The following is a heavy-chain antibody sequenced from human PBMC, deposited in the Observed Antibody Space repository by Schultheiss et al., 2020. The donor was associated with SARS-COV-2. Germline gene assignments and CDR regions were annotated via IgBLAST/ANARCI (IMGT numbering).Heavy chain of an antibody. V-gene: IGHV3-7*01. CDR3: AKEMDSSGWFSNFDY. Sequence: GESLKISCAASGFTFSSYSMDWVRQAPGKGLEWVANIKQDGSEKYYVDSVKGRFTISRDNSKNTLYLQMNSLRAEDTAVYYCAKEMDSSGWFSNFDYWGQGTLVTVSS. D-gene: IGHD6-19*01. CDR1: GFTFSSYS. J-gene: IGHJ4*02. CDR2: IKQDGSEK.